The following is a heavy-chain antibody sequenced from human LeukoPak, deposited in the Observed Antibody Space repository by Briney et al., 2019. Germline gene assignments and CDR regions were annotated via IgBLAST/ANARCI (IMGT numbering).Heavy chain of an antibody. D-gene: IGHD3-3*01. V-gene: IGHV4-31*03. CDR1: GGSISSGGYY. J-gene: IGHJ4*02. Sequence: PSETLSLTCTVSGGSISSGGYYWSWIRQHPGKGLEWIGYIYYSGSTYYNPSLKSRVTISVDTSKNQFSLKLSSVTAADTAVYYCARARGLRSHPFDYWGQGTLATVSS. CDR3: ARARGLRSHPFDY. CDR2: IYYSGST.